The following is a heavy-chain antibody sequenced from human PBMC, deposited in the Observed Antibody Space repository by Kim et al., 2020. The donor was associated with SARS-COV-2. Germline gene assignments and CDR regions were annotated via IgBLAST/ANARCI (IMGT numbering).Heavy chain of an antibody. V-gene: IGHV3-30*18. Sequence: GGSLRLSCAASGFTFSSYGMHWIRQAPGKGLEWVAVISYDGSNKYYADSVKGRFTISRDNSKNTLYLQMNSLRAEDTAVYYCAKHGEDDSSGYVVYWGQGTLVTVSS. CDR2: ISYDGSNK. CDR3: AKHGEDDSSGYVVY. J-gene: IGHJ4*02. D-gene: IGHD3-22*01. CDR1: GFTFSSYG.